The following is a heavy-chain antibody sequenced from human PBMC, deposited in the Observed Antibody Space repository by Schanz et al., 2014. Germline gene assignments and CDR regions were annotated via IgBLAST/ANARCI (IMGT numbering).Heavy chain of an antibody. CDR3: STTPNFYASGTYSWFDP. Sequence: EGQVVESGGGLVKPGGSLRLSCVASGFTFSNAWMNWVRQGPGNRLEWVGRIKSRSDGGTTDYAAPVKGRFIISRDDSRNTLYLQMSGLKTEDTAVYYCSTTPNFYASGTYSWFDPWGQGTRVTVSS. J-gene: IGHJ5*02. CDR1: GFTFSNAW. D-gene: IGHD3-10*01. V-gene: IGHV3-15*01. CDR2: IKSRSDGGTT.